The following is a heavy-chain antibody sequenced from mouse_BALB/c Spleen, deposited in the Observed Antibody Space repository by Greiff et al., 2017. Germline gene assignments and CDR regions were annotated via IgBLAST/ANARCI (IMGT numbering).Heavy chain of an antibody. CDR2: IWSGGST. CDR3: ARESYYYGDY. V-gene: IGHV2-2*02. Sequence: QVQLQQSGPGLVQPSQSLSITCTVSGFSLTSYGVHWVRQSPGKGLEWLGVIWSGGSTDYNAAFISRLSISKDNSKSQVFFKMNSLQANDTAIYYCARESYYYGDYWGQGTLVTVSA. J-gene: IGHJ3*01. D-gene: IGHD1-1*01. CDR1: GFSLTSYG.